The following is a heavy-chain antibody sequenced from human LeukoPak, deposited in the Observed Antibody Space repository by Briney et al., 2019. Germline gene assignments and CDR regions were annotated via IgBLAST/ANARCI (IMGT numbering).Heavy chain of an antibody. D-gene: IGHD4-17*01. Sequence: GGSLRLSCAASGFTFSSYEMNWVRQAPGKGLEWVSYISSSGSTIYYADSVKGRFTISRDNAKNSLYLQMNGLRAEDTAVYYCAREYDYGDCFDYWGQGTLVTVSS. CDR1: GFTFSSYE. J-gene: IGHJ4*02. V-gene: IGHV3-48*03. CDR3: AREYDYGDCFDY. CDR2: ISSSGSTI.